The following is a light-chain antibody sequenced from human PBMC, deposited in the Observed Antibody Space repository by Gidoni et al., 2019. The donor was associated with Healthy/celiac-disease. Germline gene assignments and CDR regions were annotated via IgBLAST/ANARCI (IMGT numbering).Light chain of an antibody. Sequence: DIQMTQSPSTLSASVGDRVTITCRASQIISSWLAWYQQKPGKAPKLLIYKASSLESGVPSRFSGSGSGTEFTLTISSLQPDDFATYYCQQYNSYSGTLGQGTKVEIK. V-gene: IGKV1-5*03. CDR3: QQYNSYSGT. CDR1: QIISSW. CDR2: KAS. J-gene: IGKJ1*01.